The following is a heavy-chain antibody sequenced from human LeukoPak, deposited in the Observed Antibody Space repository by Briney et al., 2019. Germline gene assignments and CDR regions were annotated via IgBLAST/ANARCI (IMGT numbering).Heavy chain of an antibody. CDR3: ARQTHYYYDSSGPIDY. Sequence: SETLSLTCTVSGGSISSGGYYWSWIRRHPGKGLEWIGYIYYSGSTYYNPSLKSRVTISVDTSKNQFSPKLSSVTAADTAVYYCARQTHYYYDSSGPIDYWGQGTLVTVSS. CDR1: GGSISSGGYY. D-gene: IGHD3-22*01. J-gene: IGHJ4*02. CDR2: IYYSGST. V-gene: IGHV4-31*03.